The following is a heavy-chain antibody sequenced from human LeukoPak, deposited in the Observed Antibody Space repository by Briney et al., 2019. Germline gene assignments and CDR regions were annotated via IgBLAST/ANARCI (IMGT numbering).Heavy chain of an antibody. Sequence: PGGSLRLSCAASGFTLSSYWLHWVRQAPGKGLAWVSRINSAGSVINYVDSVKGRFTASRDNANNTVYLQMNSLRAEDTAVYYCARGYTSSYNWFDPWGQGTLVTVSS. J-gene: IGHJ5*02. CDR2: INSAGSVI. CDR3: ARGYTSSYNWFDP. V-gene: IGHV3-74*01. CDR1: GFTLSSYW. D-gene: IGHD6-13*01.